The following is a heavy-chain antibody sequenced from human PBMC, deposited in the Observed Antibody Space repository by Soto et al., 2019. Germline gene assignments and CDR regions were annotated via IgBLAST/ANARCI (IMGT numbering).Heavy chain of an antibody. CDR1: GFTFSAVG. V-gene: IGHV3-30*18. CDR3: AKDFKISGGHYGSLNYYYGMDV. D-gene: IGHD3-10*01. J-gene: IGHJ6*02. Sequence: HPGGSLSLSCGTSGFTFSAVGMHCVRQPPARRLEWGAVIPYPGSLKYEADSAKGRFTISRDTSKSALYLQKNSLRPEDTALYYCAKDFKISGGHYGSLNYYYGMDVWGQGTTVTVSS. CDR2: IPYPGSLK.